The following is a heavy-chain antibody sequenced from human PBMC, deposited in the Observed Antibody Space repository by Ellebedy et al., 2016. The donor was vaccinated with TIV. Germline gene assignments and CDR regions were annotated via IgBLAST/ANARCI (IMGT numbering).Heavy chain of an antibody. V-gene: IGHV4-34*01. CDR3: ARLCLFHWNYFFDP. D-gene: IGHD1-7*01. CDR2: INHIGST. CDR1: GGSFTAYS. Sequence: MPSETLSLTCGVSGGSFTAYSWTRTPQSPGKGLERLGEINHIGSTNYNPSLKNPVTISLDTSKNQFSLNLNSLTDADTAVYYCARLCLFHWNYFFDPWGQGTLVTVSS. J-gene: IGHJ5*02.